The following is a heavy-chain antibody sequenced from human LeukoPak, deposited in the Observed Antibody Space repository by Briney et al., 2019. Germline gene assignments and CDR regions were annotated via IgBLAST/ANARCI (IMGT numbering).Heavy chain of an antibody. CDR2: IYYSGST. D-gene: IGHD2-15*01. CDR1: GGSISSHY. CDR3: ARETLPFLVD. J-gene: IGHJ4*02. V-gene: IGHV4-59*11. Sequence: SETLSLTCTVSGGSISSHYWCWIRQPPGKGLEWIGYIYYSGSTNYNPSLKSRVTISVDTSKNQFSLKLSSVTAADTAVYYCARETLPFLVDWGQGTLVTVSS.